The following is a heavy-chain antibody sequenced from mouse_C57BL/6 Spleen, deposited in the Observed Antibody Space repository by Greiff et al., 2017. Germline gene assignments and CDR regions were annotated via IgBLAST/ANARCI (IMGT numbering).Heavy chain of an antibody. CDR3: ARDDGYGGDYFDY. V-gene: IGHV1-69*01. CDR1: GYTFTSYW. CDR2: IDPSDSYT. D-gene: IGHD2-2*01. Sequence: VQLQQPGAELVMPGASVKLSCKASGYTFTSYWMHWVKQRPGQGLEWIGEIDPSDSYTNYNQKFKGKSTLTVDKSSSTAYMQLSSLTSEDSAVYYCARDDGYGGDYFDYWGQGTTLTVSS. J-gene: IGHJ2*01.